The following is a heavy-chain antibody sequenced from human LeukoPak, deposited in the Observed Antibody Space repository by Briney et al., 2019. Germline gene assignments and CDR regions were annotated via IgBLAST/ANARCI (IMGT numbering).Heavy chain of an antibody. CDR3: ARWGSLTLIDAFDI. Sequence: GGSLRLSCAASGFTFDDYGMSWVRQAPGKGLEWVSGINWNGGSTGYADSVKGRFTISRDNAKNSLYLQMNSLRAEDTAVYYCARWGSLTLIDAFDIWGQGTMVTVSS. D-gene: IGHD3-9*01. J-gene: IGHJ3*02. V-gene: IGHV3-20*04. CDR2: INWNGGST. CDR1: GFTFDDYG.